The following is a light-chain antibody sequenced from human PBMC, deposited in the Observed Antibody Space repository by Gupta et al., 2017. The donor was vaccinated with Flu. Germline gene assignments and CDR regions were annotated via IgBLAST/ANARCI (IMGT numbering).Light chain of an antibody. J-gene: IGKJ4*01. CDR1: QSVTTF. V-gene: IGKV3-11*01. CDR3: QQRANWRLS. Sequence: GDSATLACRASQSVTTFLSWYQQKHGQSPRLLIYDSNKRATGIPGRFSGSRSWTDFTLTISNLEPEDFAVYYCQQRANWRLSFGGGTRVEIK. CDR2: DSN.